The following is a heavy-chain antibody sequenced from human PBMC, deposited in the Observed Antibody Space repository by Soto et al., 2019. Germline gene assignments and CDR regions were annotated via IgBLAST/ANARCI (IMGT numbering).Heavy chain of an antibody. CDR1: GFPFSRYE. J-gene: IGHJ6*02. CDR2: ISESGTSM. Sequence: GGSLRLSCAASGFPFSRYEMNWVRQAPGKGLEWISYISESGTSMYYADAVKGRFAISRGNAQNSLYLQMNSLRIEDTAVYYCARDQEVHDSRGHKIRAMDVWGQGTTVTVSS. D-gene: IGHD6-19*01. CDR3: ARDQEVHDSRGHKIRAMDV. V-gene: IGHV3-48*03.